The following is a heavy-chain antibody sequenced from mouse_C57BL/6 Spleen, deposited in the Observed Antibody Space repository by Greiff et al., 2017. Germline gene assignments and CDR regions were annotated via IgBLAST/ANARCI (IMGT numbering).Heavy chain of an antibody. D-gene: IGHD4-1*01. CDR3: ARDPANWDGLDY. V-gene: IGHV1-64*01. CDR2: IHPNSGST. CDR1: GYTFTSYW. J-gene: IGHJ2*01. Sequence: VQLQQPGAELVKPGASVKLSCKASGYTFTSYWMHWVKQRPGQGLEWIGMIHPNSGSTNYNEKFKSKATLTVDKSSSTAYMQLSSLTSEDSAVYYCARDPANWDGLDYWGQGTTLTVAS.